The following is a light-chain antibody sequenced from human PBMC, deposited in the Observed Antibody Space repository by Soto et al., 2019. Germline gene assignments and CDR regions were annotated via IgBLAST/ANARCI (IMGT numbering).Light chain of an antibody. Sequence: IQVTQYPSLLAPSLVAMSTIXCRASQGLSSWLAWYQQKPGKAPELLIYNAFTLQSGVPSRFSGSGSGTEFTLTITSLQPDDFATYYCQKYNGAPLTFGGGTKVDIK. CDR1: QGLSSW. V-gene: IGKV1-5*03. CDR3: QKYNGAPLT. J-gene: IGKJ4*02. CDR2: NAF.